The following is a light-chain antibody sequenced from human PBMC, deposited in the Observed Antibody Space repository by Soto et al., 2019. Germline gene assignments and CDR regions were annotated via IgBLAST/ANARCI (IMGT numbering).Light chain of an antibody. Sequence: EVYSTGSLGPVSLSPGERSTLYFRAVQSLSSSYLAWYQTKPGQAPRLLIYGTSIRATGIPHRFSGSGSGTAFTPTITRMQSEDFVVYYCQQHNNWPAITVGQGTQLEIK. CDR1: QSLSSSY. CDR3: QQHNNWPAIT. J-gene: IGKJ5*01. V-gene: IGKV3-20*01. CDR2: GTS.